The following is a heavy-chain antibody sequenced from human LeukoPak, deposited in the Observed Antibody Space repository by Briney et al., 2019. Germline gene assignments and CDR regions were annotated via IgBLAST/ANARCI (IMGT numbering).Heavy chain of an antibody. CDR2: ISSSSSYI. J-gene: IGHJ1*01. V-gene: IGHV3-21*01. CDR1: GFTFSSYS. CDR3: ATYSSLNRREFQY. Sequence: TGGSLRLSCAASGFTFSSYSMNWVRQAPGKGLEWVSSISSSSSYIYYADSVKGRFTISRDNAKNSLYLQMNSLRAEDTAVYYCATYSSLNRREFQYWGQGTLLTVSS. D-gene: IGHD3-22*01.